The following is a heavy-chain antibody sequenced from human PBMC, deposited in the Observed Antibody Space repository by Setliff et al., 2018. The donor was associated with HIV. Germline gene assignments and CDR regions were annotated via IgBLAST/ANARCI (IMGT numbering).Heavy chain of an antibody. CDR3: AHKHGYSTGWLDY. D-gene: IGHD2-8*02. J-gene: IGHJ4*02. V-gene: IGHV2-5*02. CDR1: GFSLSTTGGG. CDR2: IYWDDTK. Sequence: ESGPTLVNPTPPLTVTCTFSGFSLSTTGGGVGWIRQSPGKALEWLALIYWDDTKRYSPSLKNRLDIYKDTSKNQVVLTMTNMDPSDSGKYSCAHKHGYSTGWLDYWGQGALVTVSS.